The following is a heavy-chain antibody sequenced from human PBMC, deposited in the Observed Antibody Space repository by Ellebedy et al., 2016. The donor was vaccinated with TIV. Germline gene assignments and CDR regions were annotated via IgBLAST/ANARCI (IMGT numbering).Heavy chain of an antibody. CDR1: GFTFSSYA. D-gene: IGHD1-7*01. V-gene: IGHV3-64D*06. CDR2: IDSNGGST. CDR3: VKGSGNYYFDY. Sequence: GESLKISXSASGFTFSSYAMHWVRQAPGKGLQYVSTIDSNGGSTYYADSVKGRFTISRDNSKNLYLQMTSLRAEDTAVYYCVKGSGNYYFDYWGQGTLVTVSS. J-gene: IGHJ4*02.